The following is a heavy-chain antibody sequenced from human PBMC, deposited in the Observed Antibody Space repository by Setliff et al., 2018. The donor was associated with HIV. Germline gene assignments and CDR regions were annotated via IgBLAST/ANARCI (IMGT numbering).Heavy chain of an antibody. J-gene: IGHJ3*01. CDR3: AAGKWGWGGDAFDF. D-gene: IGHD3-10*01. CDR2: FHSSGGA. CDR1: GGSISGNTYY. Sequence: NPSETLSLTCTVSGGSISGNTYYWTWIRQPAGKAPGWIGRFHSSGGADYNPSLKSRLTISVDTSKNQYSRKLTSMTAADTAMYYGAAGKWGWGGDAFDFWGPGTKVTVSS. V-gene: IGHV4-61*02.